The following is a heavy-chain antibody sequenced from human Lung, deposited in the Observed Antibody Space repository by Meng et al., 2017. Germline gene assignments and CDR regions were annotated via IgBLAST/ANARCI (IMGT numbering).Heavy chain of an antibody. CDR2: IYNSGST. J-gene: IGHJ2*01. CDR1: GGSISSSNYY. Sequence: QVQLQESGPGLVKPSQTLSLTCTVSGGSISSSNYYWSWIRQPPGKGLEWSGHIYNSGSTYYNPSLKSRITISVDTSKNQFSLKLSSVTAADTAVYYCARGRKGYFDLWGRGTLVTASS. CDR3: ARGRKGYFDL. V-gene: IGHV4-30-4*01. D-gene: IGHD1-14*01.